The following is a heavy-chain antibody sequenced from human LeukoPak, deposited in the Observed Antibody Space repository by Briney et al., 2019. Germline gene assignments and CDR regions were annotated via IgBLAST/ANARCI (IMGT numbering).Heavy chain of an antibody. CDR3: ARGALWGNYNFDY. CDR1: GGSISSGSYY. J-gene: IGHJ4*02. V-gene: IGHV4-61*02. Sequence: SETLSLTCTVSGGSISSGSYYWSWIRQPAGKGLEWIGRIYTSGSTYYNPSLKSRVTISVDTSKNQFSLKLSSVTAADTAVYYCARGALWGNYNFDYWGQGTLVTVSS. D-gene: IGHD3-10*01. CDR2: IYTSGST.